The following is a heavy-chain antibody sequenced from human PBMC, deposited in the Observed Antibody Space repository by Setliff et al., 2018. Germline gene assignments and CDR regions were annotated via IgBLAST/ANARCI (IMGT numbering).Heavy chain of an antibody. D-gene: IGHD6-6*01. CDR1: GDSISNGRIY. J-gene: IGHJ4*02. CDR2: IYYTGRT. V-gene: IGHV4-31*03. CDR3: ARGRNVAARLLDS. Sequence: SETLSLTCTVSGDSISNGRIYWSWLRQRPGKGLEWTGYIYYTGRTSFNPSLRSRPALSLDTSENQFSLTLTSVTAADTAVYYCARGRNVAARLLDSWGRGTLVTVSS.